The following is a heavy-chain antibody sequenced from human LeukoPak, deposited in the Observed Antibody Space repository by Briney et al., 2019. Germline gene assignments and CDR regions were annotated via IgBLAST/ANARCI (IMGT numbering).Heavy chain of an antibody. J-gene: IGHJ4*02. D-gene: IGHD2-2*01. CDR1: GFTFSSYW. CDR2: IKQDGSEK. CDR3: ARGRCSSTSCFFDY. V-gene: IGHV3-7*01. Sequence: PGGSLRLSCAASGFTFSSYWMSWVRQAPGKGLEWVANIKQDGSEKYYVDSVKGRFTISRDNAKNSLPLQMNSLRAEDTAVYYCARGRCSSTSCFFDYWGQGTLVTVSS.